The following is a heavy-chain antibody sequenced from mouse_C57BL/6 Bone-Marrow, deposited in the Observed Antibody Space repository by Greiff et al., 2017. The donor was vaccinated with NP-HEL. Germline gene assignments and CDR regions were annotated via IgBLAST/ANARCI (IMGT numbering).Heavy chain of an antibody. D-gene: IGHD2-4*01. Sequence: VQLQQSGAELVRPGASVTLSCKASGYTFTDYEMHWVKQTPVHGLEWIGAIDPETGGTAYNQKFKGKAILTADKSSSTAYMELRSLTSEDSAVYYCTRSRDYDADYWGQGTTLTVSS. V-gene: IGHV1-15*01. CDR2: IDPETGGT. CDR1: GYTFTDYE. CDR3: TRSRDYDADY. J-gene: IGHJ2*01.